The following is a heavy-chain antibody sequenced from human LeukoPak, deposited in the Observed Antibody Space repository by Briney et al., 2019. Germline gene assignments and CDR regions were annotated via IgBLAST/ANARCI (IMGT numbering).Heavy chain of an antibody. Sequence: ASVKVSCKASGYTFTGYYMHWVRQAPGQGLEWMGWINPNSGGTNYAQKFQGRVTMTRDTSISTAYMELGRLRSDDTAVYYCASPYYDILTGYQTDAFDIWGQGTMVTVSS. J-gene: IGHJ3*02. CDR2: INPNSGGT. CDR1: GYTFTGYY. CDR3: ASPYYDILTGYQTDAFDI. D-gene: IGHD3-9*01. V-gene: IGHV1-2*02.